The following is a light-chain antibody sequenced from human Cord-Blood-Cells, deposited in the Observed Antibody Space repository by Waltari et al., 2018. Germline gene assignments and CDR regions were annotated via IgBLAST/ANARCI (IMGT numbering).Light chain of an antibody. CDR2: EVS. J-gene: IGLJ3*02. CDR1: SSAVGSYNL. CDR3: CSYAGSSTWV. V-gene: IGLV2-23*02. Sequence: QSALTQPASVSGSPGQSITISCTGTSSAVGSYNLVSRYQQHPGKAPKLMIYEVSKRPSGVSNRFAGSRSGNTASQTISGLQAEDEADYYCCSYAGSSTWVVGGGTKLTVL.